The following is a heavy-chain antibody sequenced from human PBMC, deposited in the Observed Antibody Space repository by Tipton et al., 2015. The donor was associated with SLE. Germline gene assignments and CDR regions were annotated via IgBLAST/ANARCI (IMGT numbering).Heavy chain of an antibody. J-gene: IGHJ2*01. CDR3: ARDLSTATAPRGYFDL. Sequence: TLSITCTVSGGSISSGGYNWSWIPQHPGKGLEWIGYIYYSGSTYYNPSLKSRVTISEDTSKNQFSLKLSSVTAADTAVYYCARDLSTATAPRGYFDLWGRGTLVTVSS. D-gene: IGHD5-12*01. V-gene: IGHV4-31*03. CDR2: IYYSGST. CDR1: GGSISSGGYN.